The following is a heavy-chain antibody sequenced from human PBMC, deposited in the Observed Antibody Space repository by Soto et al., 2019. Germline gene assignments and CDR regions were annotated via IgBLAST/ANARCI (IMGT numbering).Heavy chain of an antibody. J-gene: IGHJ6*02. D-gene: IGHD3-22*01. Sequence: EASVKVSCKASGYTFTSYGISWVRQAPGQGLEWMGWISAYNGNTNYAQKLQGRVTMTTDTSTSTAYMELRSLRSDDTAVYYCARVYYYDSSGYPAPYGMDVWGQGTTVTVSS. CDR2: ISAYNGNT. CDR1: GYTFTSYG. V-gene: IGHV1-18*01. CDR3: ARVYYYDSSGYPAPYGMDV.